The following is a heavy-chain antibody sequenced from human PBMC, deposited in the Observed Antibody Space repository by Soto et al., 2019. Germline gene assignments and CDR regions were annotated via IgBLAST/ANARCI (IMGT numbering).Heavy chain of an antibody. V-gene: IGHV3-23*01. CDR3: AKSLGYCSCDSCVCYYYYMAV. CDR1: GFTFSSYA. Sequence: EVQLLESGGGLVQPGGSLRLSCAASGFTFSSYAMIWVRQAPGKGLEWVSGISGSGRSTYYADSVKGRFTIYRDNAKNTLYLQMNRLTADDTAVYYCAKSLGYCSCDSCVCYYYYMAVWGKWTTVTVSS. CDR2: ISGSGRST. J-gene: IGHJ6*03. D-gene: IGHD2-15*01.